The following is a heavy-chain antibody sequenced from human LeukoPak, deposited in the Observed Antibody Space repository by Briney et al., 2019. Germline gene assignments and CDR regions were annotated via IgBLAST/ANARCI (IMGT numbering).Heavy chain of an antibody. CDR1: GFTFSSYS. Sequence: GGSLRLSCAASGFTFSSYSMNWVRQAPGKGLEWVSSISSSSSYIYYADSVKGRFTISRDNAKNSLYLQMNSLRAEDTAVYYCARDRGIAVAGEANYWGQGTLVTVSS. V-gene: IGHV3-21*01. J-gene: IGHJ4*02. CDR2: ISSSSSYI. CDR3: ARDRGIAVAGEANY. D-gene: IGHD6-19*01.